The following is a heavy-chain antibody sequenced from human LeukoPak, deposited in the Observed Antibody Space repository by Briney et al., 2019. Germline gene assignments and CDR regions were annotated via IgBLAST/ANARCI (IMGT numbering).Heavy chain of an antibody. CDR2: ISAYNGNT. J-gene: IGHJ4*02. D-gene: IGHD3-22*01. CDR1: GYTFTSYG. CDR3: ARDFSPRPQYYYDSSGYYDY. Sequence: ASVKVSCKASGYTFTSYGISWVRQAPGQGLEWMGWISAYNGNTNYAQKLQGRVTMTTDTSTSTAYMELRSLRSDDTAVYYCARDFSPRPQYYYDSSGYYDYWGQGTLVTVSS. V-gene: IGHV1-18*01.